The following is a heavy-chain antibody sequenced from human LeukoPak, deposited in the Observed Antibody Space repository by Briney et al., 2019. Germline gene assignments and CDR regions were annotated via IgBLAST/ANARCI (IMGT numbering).Heavy chain of an antibody. Sequence: ASVKVSCKASGYTFTSYGISWVRQAPGQGLEWMGWISAYNGNTNYAQKLQGRVTMTTDTSTSTAYMELRSLRSDDTAVYYCARTNRYYDILTGLNWFDPWGQGTLVTVSS. V-gene: IGHV1-18*01. J-gene: IGHJ5*02. CDR1: GYTFTSYG. CDR2: ISAYNGNT. D-gene: IGHD3-9*01. CDR3: ARTNRYYDILTGLNWFDP.